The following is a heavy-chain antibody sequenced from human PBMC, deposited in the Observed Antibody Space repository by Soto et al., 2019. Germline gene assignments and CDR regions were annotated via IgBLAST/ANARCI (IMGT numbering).Heavy chain of an antibody. D-gene: IGHD6-19*01. V-gene: IGHV1-58*01. Sequence: SVKVSCKASGFTFTSSAVQWVRQARGQRLEWIGWIVVGSGNTNYAQKFQERVTITRDMSTSTAYMELSSLRSEDTAVYYCAADSDGWYYFDYWGQGTLVTVSS. CDR1: GFTFTSSA. CDR2: IVVGSGNT. J-gene: IGHJ4*02. CDR3: AADSDGWYYFDY.